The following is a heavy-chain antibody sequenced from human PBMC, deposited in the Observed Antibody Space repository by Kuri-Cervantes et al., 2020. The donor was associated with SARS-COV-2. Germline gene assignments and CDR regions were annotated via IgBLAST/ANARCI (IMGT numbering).Heavy chain of an antibody. CDR3: ASRRITMARGVIVIPDYFDY. Sequence: GESLKISCKGSRYSFTSYWIGWVRQMPGKGLEWMGLIYPGDSDTRYSPSFQGQVTISADKSISTAYLQWSSLKASDTAMYYCASRRITMARGVIVIPDYFDYWGQGTLVTVSS. V-gene: IGHV5-51*01. CDR2: IYPGDSDT. CDR1: RYSFTSYW. D-gene: IGHD3-10*01. J-gene: IGHJ4*02.